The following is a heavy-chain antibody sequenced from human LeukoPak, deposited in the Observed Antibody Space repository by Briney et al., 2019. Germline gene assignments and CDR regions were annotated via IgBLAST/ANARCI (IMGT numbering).Heavy chain of an antibody. V-gene: IGHV3-30*18. Sequence: GGSLRLSCAASGFTFSSYGMHWVRQAPGKGLEWVAVISYDGSNKYYADSVKGRFTISRDNSKNTLYLQTNSLRAEDTAVYYCAKDHKDYWGQGTLVTVSS. CDR3: AKDHKDY. J-gene: IGHJ4*02. CDR2: ISYDGSNK. CDR1: GFTFSSYG.